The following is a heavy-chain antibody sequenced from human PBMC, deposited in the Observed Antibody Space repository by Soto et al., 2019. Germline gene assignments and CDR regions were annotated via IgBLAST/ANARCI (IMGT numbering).Heavy chain of an antibody. J-gene: IGHJ4*02. CDR1: GFTFSSYA. CDR2: ISYDGSNK. CDR3: ATPPGGPQIDY. D-gene: IGHD2-15*01. V-gene: IGHV3-30-3*01. Sequence: GGSLRLSCAASGFTFSSYAMHWVRQAPGKGLEWVAVISYDGSNKYYADSVKGRFTISRDNSKNTLYLQMNSLRAGDTAVYYCATPPGGPQIDYWGQGTLVTVSS.